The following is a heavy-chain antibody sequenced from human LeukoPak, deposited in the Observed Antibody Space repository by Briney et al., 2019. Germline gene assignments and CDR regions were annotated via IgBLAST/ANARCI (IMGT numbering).Heavy chain of an antibody. V-gene: IGHV3-21*01. D-gene: IGHD6-6*01. CDR1: GFTFSSYS. CDR3: ARDGGSSSWFDY. J-gene: IGHJ5*01. CDR2: ISSSSSYI. Sequence: MAGGSLRLFCAASGFTFSSYSMNWVRQAPGKGLEWVSSISSSSSYIYYADSVKGRFTISRDNAKNSLYLQMNSLRAEDTAVYYCARDGGSSSWFDYWGQGTLVTVSS.